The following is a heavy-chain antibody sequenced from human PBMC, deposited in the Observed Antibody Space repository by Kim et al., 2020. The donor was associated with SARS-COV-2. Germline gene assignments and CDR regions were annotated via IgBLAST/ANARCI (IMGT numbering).Heavy chain of an antibody. J-gene: IGHJ4*03. CDR3: ARDHSTQMATTPDY. CDR2: ISSSSSYI. V-gene: IGHV3-21*01. Sequence: GGSLRLSCAASGFTFSSYSMNWVRQAPGKGLEWVSSISSSSSYIYYADSVKGRFTISRDNAKNSLYLQMNSLRAEDTAVYYCARDHSTQMATTPDYWGHGALGSLSS. CDR1: GFTFSSYS. D-gene: IGHD5-12*01.